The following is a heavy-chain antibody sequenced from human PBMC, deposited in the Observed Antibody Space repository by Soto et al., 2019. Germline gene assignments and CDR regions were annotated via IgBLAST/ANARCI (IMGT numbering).Heavy chain of an antibody. Sequence: ASETLSLTCIVSGGSISSSTYYWGWIRQPPGKGLEWIGNDYYGGSTYYNPSLKSRVTISVDTSKSPFSLKLSSVTAADTAVYYCARAVVFTGYYYFDYWGPGILVTVSS. CDR2: DYYGGST. D-gene: IGHD3-9*01. CDR3: ARAVVFTGYYYFDY. V-gene: IGHV4-39*01. CDR1: GGSISSSTYY. J-gene: IGHJ4*02.